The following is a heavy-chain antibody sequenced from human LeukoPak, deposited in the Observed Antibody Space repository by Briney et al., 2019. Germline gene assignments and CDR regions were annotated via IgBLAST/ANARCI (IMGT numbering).Heavy chain of an antibody. CDR2: IYRTGST. Sequence: SETLSLTCAVSGYSISSAYYWGWMRQPPGKGLEWIGSIYRTGSTYYNPSLKSRVTISRDTSKNQFSLKLSSVTAADTAVYYCARDKMGGADYWGQGTLVTVSS. D-gene: IGHD3-16*01. V-gene: IGHV4-38-2*02. CDR3: ARDKMGGADY. CDR1: GYSISSAYY. J-gene: IGHJ4*02.